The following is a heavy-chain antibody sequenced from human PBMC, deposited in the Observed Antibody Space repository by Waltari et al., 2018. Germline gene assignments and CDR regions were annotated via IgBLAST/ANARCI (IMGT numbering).Heavy chain of an antibody. D-gene: IGHD1-26*01. CDR2: VYYSGST. V-gene: IGHV4-39*01. CDR1: GDSFSSDNYY. CDR3: VRHYRADGGSFDI. J-gene: IGHJ3*02. Sequence: QLQLQESGPGLVKPSETLSLTCTVSGDSFSSDNYYWGWIRQPPGKWPEWIGSVYYSGSTYDNPSLKSRVTISIDTSKNQFSLMLSSVTAADTAVYYCVRHYRADGGSFDIWGQGTMVTVSS.